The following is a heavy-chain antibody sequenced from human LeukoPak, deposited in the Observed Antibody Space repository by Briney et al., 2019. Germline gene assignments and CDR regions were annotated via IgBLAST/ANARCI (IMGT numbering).Heavy chain of an antibody. V-gene: IGHV3-33*01. J-gene: IGHJ4*02. CDR1: GFFFSSYG. Sequence: GSLRLSCAASGFFFSSYGMHWVRQAPGKGLEWVALIWYDGTNKYYTDSVKGRFTISRDNSNNTLYLEMSSLRAEDTAVYYCARAHYNWNEPPFDHWGQGVLVTVSS. CDR2: IWYDGTNK. CDR3: ARAHYNWNEPPFDH. D-gene: IGHD1-20*01.